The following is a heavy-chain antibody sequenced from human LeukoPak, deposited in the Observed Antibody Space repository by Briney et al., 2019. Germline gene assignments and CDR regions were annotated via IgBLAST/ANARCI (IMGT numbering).Heavy chain of an antibody. CDR3: AKGFRYFDY. Sequence: GGSLRLSCAASAFTFNTYTMTWVRQAPGKGLEWVSAITGTGYSTYYADSVKGRFTISRDNSKNTLYLQMNSLRAGDTTIYYCAKGFRYFDYWGQGTLVTVSS. CDR1: AFTFNTYT. J-gene: IGHJ4*02. V-gene: IGHV3-23*01. CDR2: ITGTGYST.